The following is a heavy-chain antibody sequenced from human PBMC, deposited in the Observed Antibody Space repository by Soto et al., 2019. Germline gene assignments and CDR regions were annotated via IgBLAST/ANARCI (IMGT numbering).Heavy chain of an antibody. V-gene: IGHV4-31*03. J-gene: IGHJ6*02. CDR3: ARSEVYYYYCGMDV. CDR2: IYYSGST. Sequence: QVQLQESGPGLVKPSQTLSLTGTVSGGSISSGGYYWSWIRQHPGKGLELIGYIYYSGSTYYNPSLKSRVTISVDTSKNQFSLKLSSVTAADTAVYYCARSEVYYYYCGMDVWGQGTTVTVSS. CDR1: GGSISSGGYY.